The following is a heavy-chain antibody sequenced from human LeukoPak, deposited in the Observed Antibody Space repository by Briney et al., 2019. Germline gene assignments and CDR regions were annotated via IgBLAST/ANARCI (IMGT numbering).Heavy chain of an antibody. CDR1: GFTFSSYV. D-gene: IGHD5-18*01. CDR3: AKDREGRGYNYGSYFDS. Sequence: PGGSLRLSCAASGFTFSSYVMHWVRQAPGKGLGWVASISYDGSEIYYGDSVRGRFTISRDSSKNTLYLQMNSLRVEDTAVYSCAKDREGRGYNYGSYFDSWGQGTLVTVSS. V-gene: IGHV3-30*18. J-gene: IGHJ4*02. CDR2: ISYDGSEI.